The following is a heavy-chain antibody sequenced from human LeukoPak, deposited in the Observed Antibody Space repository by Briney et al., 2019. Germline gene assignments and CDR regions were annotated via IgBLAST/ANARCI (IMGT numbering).Heavy chain of an antibody. CDR3: ARVRGSHCSDY. D-gene: IGHD1-26*01. Sequence: PGGSLRLSCAASGFTFGDYYMSWLRQPPGKGLEWFAYISSSGTTIHYADSVKSRFTISRDNAKNSLYLQMYALRAEDTAVYYCARVRGSHCSDYWGQGTLVTVSS. V-gene: IGHV3-11*04. J-gene: IGHJ4*02. CDR2: ISSSGTTI. CDR1: GFTFGDYY.